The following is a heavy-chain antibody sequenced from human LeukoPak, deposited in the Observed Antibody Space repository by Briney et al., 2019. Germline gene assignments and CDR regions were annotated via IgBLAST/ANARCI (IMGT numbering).Heavy chain of an antibody. CDR3: ARTAIVGTTWYFDY. CDR1: DXSFSSSSYC. D-gene: IGHD1-26*01. Sequence: SETLSLTCTVSDXSFSSSSYCWGWVRQPPGKGLEWIVSIYYSGITYYDPSLKSRVTISVDTSKNRFSLMLSSVTAADTAVYYCARTAIVGTTWYFDYWGQGTLVTVSS. V-gene: IGHV4-39*01. CDR2: IYYSGIT. J-gene: IGHJ4*02.